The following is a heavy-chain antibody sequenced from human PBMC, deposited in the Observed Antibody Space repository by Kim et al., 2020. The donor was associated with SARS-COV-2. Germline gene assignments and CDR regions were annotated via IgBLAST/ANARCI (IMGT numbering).Heavy chain of an antibody. D-gene: IGHD5-18*01. Sequence: GGSLRLSCAASGFTFSSYSMNWVRQAPGKGLEWVSYISSSSSTIYYADSVKGRFTISRDNAKNSLYLQMNSLRDEDTAVYYCARVLDTAELRYYYYGMDVWGQGDTVTVSS. CDR1: GFTFSSYS. CDR3: ARVLDTAELRYYYYGMDV. CDR2: ISSSSSTI. V-gene: IGHV3-48*02. J-gene: IGHJ6*02.